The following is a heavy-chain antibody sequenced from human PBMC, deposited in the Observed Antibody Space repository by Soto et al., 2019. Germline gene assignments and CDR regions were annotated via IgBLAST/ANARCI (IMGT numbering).Heavy chain of an antibody. CDR1: GYSFTSYW. J-gene: IGHJ4*02. Sequence: PGESLKISCKGSGYSFTSYWIGWVRQMRGKILEWMGIIYPGDSDTRYSPSFQGQVTISAHKSISTAYLQWSSLKASDTAMYYCARPRGYCSGGSCYPPLNFDYWGQGTLVTVSS. CDR3: ARPRGYCSGGSCYPPLNFDY. V-gene: IGHV5-51*01. D-gene: IGHD2-15*01. CDR2: IYPGDSDT.